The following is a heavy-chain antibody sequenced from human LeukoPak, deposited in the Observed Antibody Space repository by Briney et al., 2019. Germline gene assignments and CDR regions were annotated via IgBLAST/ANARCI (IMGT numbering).Heavy chain of an antibody. Sequence: GESLRLSCAASGFAFSSYSMSWVRQAPGKGLEWVSSINVSPAYISYADSVKGRFTISRDNAKNSLYLQMNSLRAEDTAVYFSARDLNWGAGALDIWGQGTMVSVSS. CDR3: ARDLNWGAGALDI. J-gene: IGHJ3*02. CDR2: INVSPAYI. V-gene: IGHV3-21*01. D-gene: IGHD7-27*01. CDR1: GFAFSSYS.